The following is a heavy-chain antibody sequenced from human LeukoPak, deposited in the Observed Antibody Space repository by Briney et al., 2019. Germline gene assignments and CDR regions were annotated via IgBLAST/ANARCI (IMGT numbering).Heavy chain of an antibody. CDR1: GGSIRSSTYY. CDR2: IFYSGST. CDR3: ARQESSNWD. D-gene: IGHD4-11*01. V-gene: IGHV4-39*01. J-gene: IGHJ4*02. Sequence: PSETLSLTCTVSGGSIRSSTYYWGWIRQPPGKGLEWIGSIFYSGSTYYNPPLKSRVTISVDTSKNQFSVKLNSVTAADTAVYYCARQESSNWDWGQGTLVTVSS.